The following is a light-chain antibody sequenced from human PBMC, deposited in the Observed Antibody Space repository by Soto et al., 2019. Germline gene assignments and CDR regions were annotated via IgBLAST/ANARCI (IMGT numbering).Light chain of an antibody. CDR3: MQSTQLPPT. V-gene: IGKV2D-29*02. J-gene: IGKJ5*01. CDR1: QSLLRITGETF. CDR2: EVS. Sequence: DVVMTRTPLSLSVAPGQPASISCKSSQSLLRITGETFLFWYLQKPGQSPQLLIYEVSTRVSGVPDRFSGSGSGTDFTLEISRVETDDVGIYYCMQSTQLPPTFGQGTRLEIK.